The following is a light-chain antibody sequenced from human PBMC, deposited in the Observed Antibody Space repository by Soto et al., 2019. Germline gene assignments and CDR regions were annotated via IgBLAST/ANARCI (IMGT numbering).Light chain of an antibody. CDR2: WAS. V-gene: IGKV4-1*01. J-gene: IGKJ4*01. CDR1: QSVLYSSNNKNY. CDR3: QQYYRTPALT. Sequence: DIVMTQSPDSLAVSLGERATINCKSSQSVLYSSNNKNYLAWYQQKPGQPPKLLIYWASTRESGVPDRFSGRGSGTDFALTISSLQAEDVAVYYGQQYYRTPALTFGGGNKVEIK.